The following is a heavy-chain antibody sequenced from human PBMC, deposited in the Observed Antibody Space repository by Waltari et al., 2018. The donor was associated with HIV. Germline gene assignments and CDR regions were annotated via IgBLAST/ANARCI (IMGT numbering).Heavy chain of an antibody. J-gene: IGHJ3*01. D-gene: IGHD1-1*01. CDR3: ARDRDATSWTNDAFEF. CDR1: GLPFTPIC. CDR2: IWYDSTKQ. V-gene: IGHV3-33*01. Sequence: VQLVASGGGVVPRGPSHRISCVGSGLPFTPICLHWVRQAPGKGLEWVTNIWYDSTKQHYSDSVKGRFIISRDNSKNTLYLQMTSLGPEDSAVYYCARDRDATSWTNDAFEFWGRGTVVTVSP.